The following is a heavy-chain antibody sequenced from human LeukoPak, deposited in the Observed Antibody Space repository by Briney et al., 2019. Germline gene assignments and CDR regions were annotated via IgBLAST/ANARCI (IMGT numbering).Heavy chain of an antibody. CDR1: GYTFTSYG. Sequence: ASVKVSCKASGYTFTSYGISWVRQAPGQGLEGMGWISAYNGNTNYAQKLQGRVTMTTDTSTSTAYMELRSLRSDDTAVYYCALSYYGSRKGSTYYFDYWGQGTLVTVSS. J-gene: IGHJ4*02. D-gene: IGHD3-10*01. V-gene: IGHV1-18*01. CDR3: ALSYYGSRKGSTYYFDY. CDR2: ISAYNGNT.